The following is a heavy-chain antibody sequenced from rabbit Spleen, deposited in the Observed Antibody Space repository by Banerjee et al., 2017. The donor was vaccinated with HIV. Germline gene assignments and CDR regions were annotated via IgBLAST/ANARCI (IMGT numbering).Heavy chain of an antibody. CDR1: GVSFSSNHY. D-gene: IGHD8-1*01. J-gene: IGHJ6*01. CDR2: IYTSSGGT. V-gene: IGHV1S40*01. CDR3: ARDTGTSFSTYGMDL. Sequence: QSLEESGGDLVKPGASLTLTCTASGVSFSSNHYMCWVRQAPGKGLEWIACIYTSSGGTAYASWAKGRFTISKTSSTTVTLQMTSLTAADTATYFCARDTGTSFSTYGMDLWGQGTLVTVS.